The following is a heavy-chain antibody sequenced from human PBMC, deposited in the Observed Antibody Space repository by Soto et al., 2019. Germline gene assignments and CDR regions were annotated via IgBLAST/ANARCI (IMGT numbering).Heavy chain of an antibody. CDR1: GYTFSDYY. Sequence: SVKVSCKASGYTFSDYYIHWIRQAPGQGLEWMGWINAGNGNTKYSQKFQGRVTITRDTSASTAYMELSSLRSEDTAVYYYSYGSSSSLCAFDPWGQGTLVTVSS. CDR3: SYGSSSSLCAFDP. D-gene: IGHD3-22*01. V-gene: IGHV1-3*01. J-gene: IGHJ5*02. CDR2: INAGNGNT.